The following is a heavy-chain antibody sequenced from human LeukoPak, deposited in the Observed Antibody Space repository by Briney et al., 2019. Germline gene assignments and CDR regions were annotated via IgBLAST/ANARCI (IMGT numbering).Heavy chain of an antibody. V-gene: IGHV5-51*01. CDR3: ARGCWSGRTDGFDI. Sequence: GGSLRLSCKGSGYSFTSYWIGWVRQMPEKGLEWMGIIYPGDSDTRYSPSFQGQVTISADKSISTANMQWSSLKASDTAMYYCARGCWSGRTDGFDIWGQGTMVTVSS. CDR2: IYPGDSDT. J-gene: IGHJ3*02. D-gene: IGHD3-3*01. CDR1: GYSFTSYW.